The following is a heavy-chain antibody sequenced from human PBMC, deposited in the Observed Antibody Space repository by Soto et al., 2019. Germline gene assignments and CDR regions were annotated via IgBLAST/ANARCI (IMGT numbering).Heavy chain of an antibody. CDR3: ARLGIRPYCTNGVCYSSLRN. V-gene: IGHV5-51*01. D-gene: IGHD2-8*01. Sequence: PGESLKISCKGSGYSFTSYWIGWVRQMPGKGLEWMGIIYPGDSDTRYSPSFQGQVTISADKSISTAYLQWSSLKASDTAMYYCARLGIRPYCTNGVCYSSLRNWGQGTLVTVSS. J-gene: IGHJ4*02. CDR1: GYSFTSYW. CDR2: IYPGDSDT.